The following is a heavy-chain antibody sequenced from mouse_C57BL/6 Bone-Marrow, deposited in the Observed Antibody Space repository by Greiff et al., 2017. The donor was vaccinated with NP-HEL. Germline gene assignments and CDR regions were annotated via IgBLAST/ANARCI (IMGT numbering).Heavy chain of an antibody. Sequence: EVMLVESGGDLVKPGGSLKLSCAASGFTFSSYGMSWVRQTPDKRLEWVATISSGGSYTYYPDSVKGRFTISRDNAKNTLYLQMSSLKSEDTAMYYCARLGRGYFDYWGQGTTLTVSS. D-gene: IGHD4-1*01. CDR3: ARLGRGYFDY. V-gene: IGHV5-6*01. CDR1: GFTFSSYG. CDR2: ISSGGSYT. J-gene: IGHJ2*01.